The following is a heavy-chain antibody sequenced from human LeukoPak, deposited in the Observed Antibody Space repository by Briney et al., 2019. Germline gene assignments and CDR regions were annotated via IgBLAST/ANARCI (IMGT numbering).Heavy chain of an antibody. Sequence: QPGRSLRLSCAASGFTFDDYAMHWVRQAPGKGLEWVSGISWNSGSIGYADSVKGRFTISRDNAKNSLYLQINSLRAEDSAVYYCAREGDYTWSFLIWGQGTMVTVSS. J-gene: IGHJ3*02. CDR3: AREGDYTWSFLI. V-gene: IGHV3-9*01. CDR1: GFTFDDYA. CDR2: ISWNSGSI. D-gene: IGHD1-26*01.